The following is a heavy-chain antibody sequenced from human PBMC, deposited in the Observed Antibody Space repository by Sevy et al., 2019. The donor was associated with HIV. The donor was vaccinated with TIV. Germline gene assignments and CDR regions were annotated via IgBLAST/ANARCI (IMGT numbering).Heavy chain of an antibody. D-gene: IGHD6-13*01. CDR3: ARTFSFSWYDY. CDR1: EFAFNIHN. CDR2: ISTSSNNI. J-gene: IGHJ4*02. V-gene: IGHV3-21*01. Sequence: GGSLRLSCVASEFAFNIHNMSWVRQAPGKGLEWVSSISTSSNNIYYADSVEGRFTISRDNAKNSLYLQMNSLRAEDTAVYYCARTFSFSWYDYWGQGTLVTDSS.